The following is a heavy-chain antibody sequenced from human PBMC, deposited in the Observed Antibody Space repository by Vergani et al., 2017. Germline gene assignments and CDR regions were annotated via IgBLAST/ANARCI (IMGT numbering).Heavy chain of an antibody. V-gene: IGHV4-59*01. CDR3: ARDLGLRLGGPTRAYYGMDV. CDR2: IDYSGRT. J-gene: IGHJ6*02. Sequence: QVQLQESGPGLVKPSETLSLTCTVSGGPISSYYWSWIRQPPGKGREWVGYIDYSGRTNYNPSLKSRVTISVDTPKNQFSLKLSSVTAADTAGYYCARDLGLRLGGPTRAYYGMDVWGQGTTVTVSS. D-gene: IGHD3-16*01. CDR1: GGPISSYY.